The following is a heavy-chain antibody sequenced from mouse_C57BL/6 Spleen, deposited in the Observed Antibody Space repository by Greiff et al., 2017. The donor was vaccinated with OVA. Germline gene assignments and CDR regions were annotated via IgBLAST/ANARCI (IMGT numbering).Heavy chain of an antibody. Sequence: EVKLVESGPGLVKPSQSLSLTCSVPGYSITSGYYWNWIRQFPGNKLEWMGYISYDGSNNYNPSLKNRISITRDTSTNQVFLKLNSVTTEDTATYYCARALYGSSFYWYFDVWGTGTTVTVSS. CDR1: GYSITSGYY. V-gene: IGHV3-6*01. D-gene: IGHD1-1*01. CDR3: ARALYGSSFYWYFDV. J-gene: IGHJ1*03. CDR2: ISYDGSN.